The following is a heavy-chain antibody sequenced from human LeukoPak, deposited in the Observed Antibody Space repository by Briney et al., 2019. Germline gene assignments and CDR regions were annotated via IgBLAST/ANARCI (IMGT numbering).Heavy chain of an antibody. Sequence: GGSLGLSCAASGFTFSSYGMHWVRQAPGKGLEWVAFIRYDGSLKFYADSVKGRFTLSRDNSRNTLYLQMSSLRAEDTAVYYCAKNRGDYSDSGAYDLGYWGQGTLVTVSS. J-gene: IGHJ4*02. CDR1: GFTFSSYG. V-gene: IGHV3-30*02. D-gene: IGHD2-15*01. CDR3: AKNRGDYSDSGAYDLGY. CDR2: IRYDGSLK.